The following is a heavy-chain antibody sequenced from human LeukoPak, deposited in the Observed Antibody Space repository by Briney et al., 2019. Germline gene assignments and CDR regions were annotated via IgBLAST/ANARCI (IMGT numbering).Heavy chain of an antibody. J-gene: IGHJ5*02. CDR2: IYRNENP. Sequence: SETLSLTCAVSGGSISSSDWWSWVRQPPGRGLEWIGYIYRNENPNYNPSLKSRVTMSVDKSKNQFSLRLSSVTAADTAVYYCARVLDSSGYYYGFDPWGQGTLVTVSS. CDR1: GGSISSSDW. CDR3: ARVLDSSGYYYGFDP. D-gene: IGHD3-22*01. V-gene: IGHV4-4*02.